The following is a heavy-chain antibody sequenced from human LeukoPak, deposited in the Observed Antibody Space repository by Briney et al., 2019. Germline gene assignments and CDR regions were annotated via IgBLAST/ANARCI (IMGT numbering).Heavy chain of an antibody. Sequence: GGSLRLSCAASGFTFSSYAMSWVRQAPGKGLEWVSGILDSGYSTYYANSVKGRFTISRDNSNNTLYLQMNSLRAEDTAVYYCTKDPNGDYVGAFDPWGQGTLVTVSS. J-gene: IGHJ5*02. D-gene: IGHD4-17*01. CDR1: GFTFSSYA. CDR2: ILDSGYST. V-gene: IGHV3-23*01. CDR3: TKDPNGDYVGAFDP.